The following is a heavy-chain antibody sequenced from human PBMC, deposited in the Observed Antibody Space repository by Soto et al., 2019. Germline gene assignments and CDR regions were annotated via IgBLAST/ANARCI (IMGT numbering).Heavy chain of an antibody. Sequence: QVQLLQSGTEVKEPGASVKVSCKASGYTFTSFAISWVRQAPGQGLEWVGWTTASNTNTNYAQKLQGRVTMTTDTSTTTADMELRSLRPDDTAIYYCARGGYSSGYHYWGQGHLVTVSS. V-gene: IGHV1-18*04. D-gene: IGHD3-22*01. CDR2: TTASNTNT. CDR1: GYTFTSFA. J-gene: IGHJ4*02. CDR3: ARGGYSSGYHY.